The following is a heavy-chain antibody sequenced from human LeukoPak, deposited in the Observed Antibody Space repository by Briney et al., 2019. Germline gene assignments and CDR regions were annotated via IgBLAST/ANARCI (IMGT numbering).Heavy chain of an antibody. CDR1: GDSISSYY. V-gene: IGHV4-4*09. CDR3: ARLTRLSTSPDRYYLDY. D-gene: IGHD6-6*01. J-gene: IGHJ4*02. CDR2: IYTSGGT. Sequence: SETLSLTCTVSGDSISSYYWSWIQQPRGKGLEWIGYIYTSGGTNYIPSLKGRVTISIDTSKNQFSLKLSSVTAADSAVYYCARLTRLSTSPDRYYLDYWGQGTLVTVSS.